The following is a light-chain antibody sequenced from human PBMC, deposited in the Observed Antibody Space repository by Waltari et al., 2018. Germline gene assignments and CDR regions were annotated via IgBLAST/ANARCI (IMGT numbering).Light chain of an antibody. Sequence: SYVLTQPPSLSVAPGRTARLTFGGDSTGRKTVPGCQQKPGQAPLLVVYDDSDRPPGIPERFPGSNSGNTAALTISRVETGDEADYYCQVWDTNIDQGVFGGGTRLTVL. J-gene: IGLJ3*02. CDR1: STGRKT. CDR2: DDS. CDR3: QVWDTNIDQGV. V-gene: IGLV3-21*02.